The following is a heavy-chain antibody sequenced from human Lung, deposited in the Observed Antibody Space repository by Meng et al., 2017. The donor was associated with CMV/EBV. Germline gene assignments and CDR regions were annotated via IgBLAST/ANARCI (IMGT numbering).Heavy chain of an antibody. CDR3: AKYSAVGERLYYFDY. J-gene: IGHJ4*02. D-gene: IGHD2-21*01. CDR2: IGATAGGT. V-gene: IGHV3-23*01. Sequence: GEXXTISCAASGLTFSSYGMSWVRQAPGKGLEWVSSIGATAGGTYYADSVKGRFTISRDNAKNTLYLQMNSLRAEDTAVYYCAKYSAVGERLYYFDYWGQGTXVTVSS. CDR1: GLTFSSYG.